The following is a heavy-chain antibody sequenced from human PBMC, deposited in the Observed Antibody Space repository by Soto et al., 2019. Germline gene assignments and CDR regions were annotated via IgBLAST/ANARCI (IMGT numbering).Heavy chain of an antibody. CDR1: GITFSSYS. D-gene: IGHD6-6*01. CDR3: ATDTNPSSSSSHAFDL. CDR2: ISSTGTYI. Sequence: EVQLVESGGGLVKPGGSLRLSCAASGITFSSYSMNWVRQAPGKGLEWVSSISSTGTYIDYADSVKGRFTISRDNAKNSRFPQMDSLRAEGAALYHCATDTNPSSSSSHAFDLWGQGKVVNVSS. J-gene: IGHJ3*01. V-gene: IGHV3-21*01.